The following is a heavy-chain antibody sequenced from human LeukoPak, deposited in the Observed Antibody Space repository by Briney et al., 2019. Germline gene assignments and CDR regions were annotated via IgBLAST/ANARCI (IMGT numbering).Heavy chain of an antibody. V-gene: IGHV1-46*01. D-gene: IGHD1-14*01. CDR2: INPSGGST. CDR3: ARGGGTHYDY. Sequence: ASVKVSCKASGYTFTSYYMHWVRQAPGQGLEWMGIINPSGGSTSYAQKFQGRVTMTRDTSMSTAYMELSRLRSDDTAVYYCARGGGTHYDYWGQGTLVTVSS. CDR1: GYTFTSYY. J-gene: IGHJ4*02.